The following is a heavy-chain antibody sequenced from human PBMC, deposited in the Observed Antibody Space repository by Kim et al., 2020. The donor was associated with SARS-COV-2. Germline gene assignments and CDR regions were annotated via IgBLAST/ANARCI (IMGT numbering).Heavy chain of an antibody. CDR2: ISSSSSYT. CDR1: GFTFSDYY. D-gene: IGHD3-22*01. CDR3: ARALDSSSDY. J-gene: IGHJ4*02. V-gene: IGHV3-11*06. Sequence: GGSLRLSCAASGFTFSDYYMSWIRQAPGKGLEWVSYISSSSSYTNYADSVKGRFTISRDNAKNSLYLQMNSLRAEDTAVYYCARALDSSSDYWGQGTLVTVSS.